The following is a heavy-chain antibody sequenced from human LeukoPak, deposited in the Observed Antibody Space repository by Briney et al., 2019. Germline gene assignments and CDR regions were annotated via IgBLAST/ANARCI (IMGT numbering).Heavy chain of an antibody. CDR2: ISSSSSYI. D-gene: IGHD7-27*01. J-gene: IGHJ4*02. CDR1: GFTFSSYS. V-gene: IGHV3-21*04. Sequence: GGSLRLSCAASGFTFSSYSMNWVRQAPGKGLKWVSSISSSSSYIYYANSVKGRFTISRDNAKNSLYLQMNSLRAEDTALYYCAKALSTGDPYYFDYWGQGTLVTVSS. CDR3: AKALSTGDPYYFDY.